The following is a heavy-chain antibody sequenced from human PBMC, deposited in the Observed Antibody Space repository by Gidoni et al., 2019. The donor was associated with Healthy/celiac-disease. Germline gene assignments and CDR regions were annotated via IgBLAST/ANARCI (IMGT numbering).Heavy chain of an antibody. CDR1: GFTISNYA. J-gene: IGHJ4*02. D-gene: IGHD2-2*01. CDR2: ISGASGST. Sequence: EVQVLESGGGLVQPGGSLRLSCAASGFTISNYAMSWVRQAPGKGLEWVSGISGASGSTQYADSVKGRFTISRDNSKNTLFLQMKSLRVEDTAIYYCAKGMVFQLLKRDRYYFDYWGQGTLVTVSS. CDR3: AKGMVFQLLKRDRYYFDY. V-gene: IGHV3-23*01.